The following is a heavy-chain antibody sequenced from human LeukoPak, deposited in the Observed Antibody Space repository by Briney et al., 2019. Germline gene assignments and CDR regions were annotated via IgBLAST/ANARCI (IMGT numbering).Heavy chain of an antibody. J-gene: IGHJ4*02. Sequence: GGSLRLSCAASGFTFSSYSMNWVRQAPGKGLEWVSYISSSSSTIYYADSVKGRFTISRDNSKNTLYLQMNSLRAEDTAVYYCARGRMYSGSYYFNYWGQGTLVTVSS. CDR1: GFTFSSYS. D-gene: IGHD1-26*01. CDR2: ISSSSSTI. V-gene: IGHV3-48*01. CDR3: ARGRMYSGSYYFNY.